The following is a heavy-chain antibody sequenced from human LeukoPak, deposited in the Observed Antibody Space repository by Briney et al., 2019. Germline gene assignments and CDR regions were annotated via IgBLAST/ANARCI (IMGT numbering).Heavy chain of an antibody. CDR3: ARDPYYYDSSGYYRDY. D-gene: IGHD3-22*01. CDR1: GGTFSSYA. J-gene: IGHJ4*02. CDR2: TIPILGIA. V-gene: IGHV1-69*04. Sequence: ASVKVSCKASGGTFSSYAISWVRQAPGQGLEWMGRTIPILGIANYAQKFQGRVTITADKSTSTAYMELSSLRPEDTAVYYCARDPYYYDSSGYYRDYWGQGTLVTVSS.